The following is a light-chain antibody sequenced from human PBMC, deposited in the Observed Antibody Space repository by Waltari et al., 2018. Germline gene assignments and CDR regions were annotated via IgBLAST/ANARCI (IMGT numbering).Light chain of an antibody. J-gene: IGLJ3*02. CDR3: QTGGHGTWV. V-gene: IGLV4-69*01. CDR1: SGHSSNI. CDR2: INSDGRH. Sequence: QLVLTQSPSASASLGASVKLTCTLDSGHSSNIVAWLQQPPAKGPRYLMKINSDGRHSKGDEIPDRCSGSSSGAERYLPISSVQSEDEADYYCQTGGHGTWVFGGGTKLTVL.